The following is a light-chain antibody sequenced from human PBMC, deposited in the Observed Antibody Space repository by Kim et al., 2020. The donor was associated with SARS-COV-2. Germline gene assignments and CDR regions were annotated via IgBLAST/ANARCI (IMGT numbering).Light chain of an antibody. V-gene: IGKV1-39*01. CDR3: QQSYSTPYT. CDR2: GAS. Sequence: SASVGDRVSITCRSSQSIDTSLHWVQQRPGKAPALLVRGASALQSDIPSRFSGTESGTDFTLTIDTLQPEDFATYYCQQSYSTPYTFGQGTKLEI. CDR1: QSIDTS. J-gene: IGKJ2*01.